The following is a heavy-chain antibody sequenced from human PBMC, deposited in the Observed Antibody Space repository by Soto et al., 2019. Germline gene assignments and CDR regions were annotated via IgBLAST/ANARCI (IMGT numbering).Heavy chain of an antibody. Sequence: PSETLSLTCSVSGDSLSTYFWGWIRQPPGKGLEWIGYISYSATPNYNPALKSRVIISIDTSKNQFSLKVNSVTAADTALYYCARGSVGSGWKFDFWGQGILVTVSS. V-gene: IGHV4-59*01. J-gene: IGHJ4*02. CDR3: ARGSVGSGWKFDF. CDR1: GDSLSTYF. CDR2: ISYSATP. D-gene: IGHD3-22*01.